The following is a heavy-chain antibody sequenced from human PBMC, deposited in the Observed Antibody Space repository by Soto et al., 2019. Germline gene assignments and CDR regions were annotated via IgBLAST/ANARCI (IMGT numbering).Heavy chain of an antibody. CDR1: GGSISSSSYY. CDR2: IYYSGST. Sequence: PSGTLSLTCTVSGGSISSSSYYWGWIRQPPGKGLEWIGSIYYSGSTYYNPSLKSRVTISVDTSKNQFSLKLSSVTAADTAVYYCASPIHYYYGSGSYQTGDNYYYGMDVWGQGTTVTVSS. D-gene: IGHD3-10*01. V-gene: IGHV4-39*01. J-gene: IGHJ6*02. CDR3: ASPIHYYYGSGSYQTGDNYYYGMDV.